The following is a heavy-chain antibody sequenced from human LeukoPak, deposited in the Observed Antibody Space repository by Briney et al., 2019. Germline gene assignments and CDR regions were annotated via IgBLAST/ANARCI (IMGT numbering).Heavy chain of an antibody. CDR2: INHSGST. CDR3: ARGGSTTWRIGYYFDY. Sequence: SETLSLTCAVYGGSFSGYYWSWIRQPPGKGLEWIGEINHSGSTNYNPSLKSRVTISVDTSQNQFSLKLSSVTAADTAVYYCARGGSTTWRIGYYFDYWGQGALVTVSS. CDR1: GGSFSGYY. V-gene: IGHV4-34*01. J-gene: IGHJ4*02. D-gene: IGHD6-13*01.